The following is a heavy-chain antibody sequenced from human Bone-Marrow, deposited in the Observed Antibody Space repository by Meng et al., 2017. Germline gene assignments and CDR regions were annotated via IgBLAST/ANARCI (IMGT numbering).Heavy chain of an antibody. V-gene: IGHV3-23*01. J-gene: IGHJ3*02. CDR1: GFTFSSYA. CDR2: ISGSGGST. D-gene: IGHD3-22*01. CDR3: AKDLLYDSSGYTSPGMAAFDI. Sequence: GTLKISCAASGFTFSSYAMSWVRQAPGKGLEWVSAISGSGGSTYYADSVKGRFTISRDNSKNTLYLQMNSLRAEDTAVYYCAKDLLYDSSGYTSPGMAAFDIWGQGTMVTVSS.